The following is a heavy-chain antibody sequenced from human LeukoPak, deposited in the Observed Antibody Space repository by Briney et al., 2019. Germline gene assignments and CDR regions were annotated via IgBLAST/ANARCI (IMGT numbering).Heavy chain of an antibody. V-gene: IGHV4-30-4*01. CDR3: ARAWSTTVTTLFDY. Sequence: PSETLSLTCTVSGGSLSSGDYYWRWIRQPPGKGLEWIGYIYYSGSTYYNPSLKSRVTISVDTSKNQFSRKLSSVTAADTAVYYCARAWSTTVTTLFDYWGQGTLVTVSS. CDR1: GGSLSSGDYY. CDR2: IYYSGST. J-gene: IGHJ4*02. D-gene: IGHD4-17*01.